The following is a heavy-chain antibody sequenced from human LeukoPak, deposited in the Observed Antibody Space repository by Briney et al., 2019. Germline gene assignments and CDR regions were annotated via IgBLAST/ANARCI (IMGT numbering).Heavy chain of an antibody. J-gene: IGHJ4*02. V-gene: IGHV4-34*01. CDR2: INHSGST. Sequence: SETLSLTCAVYGGSFSGYYWSWIRQPPGKGLEWIGEINHSGSTNYNPSLKSRVTISVDTSKNQFSLKLSSVTAADTAVYYYANGYSSSPGFDYWGQGTLVTVSS. CDR3: ANGYSSSPGFDY. D-gene: IGHD6-13*01. CDR1: GGSFSGYY.